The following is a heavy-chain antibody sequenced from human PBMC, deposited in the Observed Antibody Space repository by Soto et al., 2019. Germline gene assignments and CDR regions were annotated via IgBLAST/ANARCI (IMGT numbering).Heavy chain of an antibody. CDR3: ARARVTTTRGYYYYYGMDV. V-gene: IGHV3-30-3*01. J-gene: IGHJ6*02. CDR1: GFTFSSYA. Sequence: GGSLRLSCAASGFTFSSYAMHWVRQAPGKGLEWVAVISYDGSNKYYADSVKGRFTISRDNSKNTLYLQMNSLRAEDTAVYYCARARVTTTRGYYYYYGMDVWGQGTTVTVSS. D-gene: IGHD4-4*01. CDR2: ISYDGSNK.